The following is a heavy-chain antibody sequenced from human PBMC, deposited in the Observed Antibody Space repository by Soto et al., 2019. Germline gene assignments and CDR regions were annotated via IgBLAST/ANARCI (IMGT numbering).Heavy chain of an antibody. CDR2: IYYSGST. J-gene: IGHJ3*02. Sequence: SETLSLTCTVSGGSISSYYWSWIRQPPGKGLEWIGYIYYSGSTNYNPSLKSRVTISVDTSKNQFSLKLSSVTAADTAVYYCASKGDYELGDAFDIWGQGTMVTVSS. D-gene: IGHD4-17*01. V-gene: IGHV4-59*08. CDR3: ASKGDYELGDAFDI. CDR1: GGSISSYY.